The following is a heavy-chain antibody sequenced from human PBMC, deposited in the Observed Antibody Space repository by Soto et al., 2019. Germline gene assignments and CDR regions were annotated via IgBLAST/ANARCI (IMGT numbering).Heavy chain of an antibody. CDR1: GFSFSNYG. CDR2: ISYDGSRQ. CDR3: AKHSYESTGYGTSGFFDP. V-gene: IGHV3-30*18. J-gene: IGHJ5*02. D-gene: IGHD3-22*01. Sequence: QVQLVESGRGVVEHGKSLRLSSAASGFSFSNYGMCWVRQAPGKGLEWVAVISYDGSRQFHADSVKGRFTISRDNSKNMLYLEMDSLRSEDTAVYYSAKHSYESTGYGTSGFFDPWGQGTLVTVSS.